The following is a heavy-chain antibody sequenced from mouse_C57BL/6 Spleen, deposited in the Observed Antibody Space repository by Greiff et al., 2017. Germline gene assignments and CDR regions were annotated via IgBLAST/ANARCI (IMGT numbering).Heavy chain of an antibody. J-gene: IGHJ4*01. CDR1: GFTFSDYG. CDR2: ISNLAYSI. Sequence: DVKLVESGGGLVQPGGSLKLSCAASGFTFSDYGMAWVRQAPRKGPEWVAFISNLAYSIYYADTVTGRFTISRENAKNTLYLEMSSLRSEDTAMYYCARLTGTDAMDYWGQGTSVTVSS. D-gene: IGHD4-1*01. CDR3: ARLTGTDAMDY. V-gene: IGHV5-15*01.